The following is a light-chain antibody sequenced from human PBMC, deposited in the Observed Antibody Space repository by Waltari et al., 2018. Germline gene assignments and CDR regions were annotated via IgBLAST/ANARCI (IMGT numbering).Light chain of an antibody. CDR3: AAWDNTLSGPS. V-gene: IGLV1-44*01. J-gene: IGLJ3*02. CDR2: RNN. CDR1: SSNIGSNT. Sequence: QSVVTQPPSASGTPGQRVTISCSGRSSNIGSNTVNWYQQFPGRSPKLLIYRNNQRPSGVPDRFSGSKSDTSASLAISGLQSEDEADYYCAAWDNTLSGPSFGGGTKVTVL.